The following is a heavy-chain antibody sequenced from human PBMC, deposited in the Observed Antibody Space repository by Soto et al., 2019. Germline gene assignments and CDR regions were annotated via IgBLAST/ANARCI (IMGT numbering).Heavy chain of an antibody. Sequence: QLQLVQSGADVKKPGASVKVSCKASGYTFRSYGINWVRQAPGQGLEWVGWISGDTDKVNYAPQFLGRVTMTTDKSTTTAYMELRSLRSDDTAVYYCARAGRVSMLRGQGMDVWGQGTTVTVSS. CDR2: ISGDTDKV. D-gene: IGHD3-10*01. V-gene: IGHV1-18*01. J-gene: IGHJ6*02. CDR1: GYTFRSYG. CDR3: ARAGRVSMLRGQGMDV.